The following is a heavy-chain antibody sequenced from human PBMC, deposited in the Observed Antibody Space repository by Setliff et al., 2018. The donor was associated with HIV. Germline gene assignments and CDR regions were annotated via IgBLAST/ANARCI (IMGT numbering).Heavy chain of an antibody. CDR2: FMYTDIHYVNYLN. J-gene: IGHJ3*02. D-gene: IGHD2-8*02. CDR3: ARAPTGVTNAFDI. CDR1: GASFVGDNH. V-gene: IGHV4-30-4*01. Sequence: SETLSLTCAVSGASFVGDNHWSWIRQTPERGLEWIAYFMYTDIHYVNYLNYRNPSLASRLSISVDKSKNQFSLTLSSVTAADTAVYYCARAPTGVTNAFDIWGQGTMVTVSS.